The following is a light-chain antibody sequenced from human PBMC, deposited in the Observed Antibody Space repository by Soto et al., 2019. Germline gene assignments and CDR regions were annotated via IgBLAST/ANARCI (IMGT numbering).Light chain of an antibody. CDR1: QSVRSS. Sequence: EIVMTQSPRPLPVSPGERAPLSCRASQSVRSSLAWYLQKPGQAPRLLIYDASNRATGIPARFSGSGSGTEFTLTISSLQSEDFAVYYCQQYNIWPGTFGQGTKVDIK. J-gene: IGKJ1*01. CDR3: QQYNIWPGT. V-gene: IGKV3-15*01. CDR2: DAS.